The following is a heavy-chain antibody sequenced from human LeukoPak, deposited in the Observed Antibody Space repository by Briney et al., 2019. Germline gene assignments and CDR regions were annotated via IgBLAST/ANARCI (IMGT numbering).Heavy chain of an antibody. CDR1: VYTFTAYH. Sequence: ASVNVSFKASVYTFTAYHIHWVLQSPGQPGEGMGWINTNSGGKKYAQKFKGRATMNRDTSIRTAYMEMSRLKSDDTAIYYCARDNRGEYYFDNWGQGTLVSVSS. CDR3: ARDNRGEYYFDN. D-gene: IGHD3-10*01. V-gene: IGHV1-2*02. CDR2: INTNSGGK. J-gene: IGHJ4*02.